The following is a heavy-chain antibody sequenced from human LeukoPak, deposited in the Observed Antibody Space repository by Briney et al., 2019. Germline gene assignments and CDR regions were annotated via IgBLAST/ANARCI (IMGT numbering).Heavy chain of an antibody. V-gene: IGHV1-18*01. CDR3: ARAVSGCLYGDFDF. CDR1: GYSFVFFG. CDR2: IDSHNGDR. D-gene: IGHD1-26*01. J-gene: IGHJ4*02. Sequence: ASVKVSCKASGYSFVFFGVSWVRQAPGQGLEWMGWIDSHNGDRNYADKFQDRVTMTTDTSTTTSYMELRSLRPDDTAVYYCARAVSGCLYGDFDFWGQGTLVTVSA.